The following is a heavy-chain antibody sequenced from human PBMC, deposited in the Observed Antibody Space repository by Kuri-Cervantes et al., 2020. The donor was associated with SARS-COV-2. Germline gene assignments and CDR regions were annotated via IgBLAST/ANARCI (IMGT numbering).Heavy chain of an antibody. CDR3: AKDRVGVQDF. CDR2: ISHDGKNK. J-gene: IGHJ4*02. V-gene: IGHV3-30*18. D-gene: IGHD2-21*01. CDR1: GFTFSSSG. Sequence: GGSLRLSCAASGFTFSSSGMNWVRQAPGKGLEWVAVISHDGKNKKCIASGKGRFTISRDNSQNTLYLHMKSLRSEDTAMYYCAKDRVGVQDFWGQGTLVTVSS.